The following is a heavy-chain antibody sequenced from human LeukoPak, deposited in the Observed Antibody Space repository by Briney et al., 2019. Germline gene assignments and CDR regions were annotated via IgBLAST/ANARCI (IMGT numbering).Heavy chain of an antibody. J-gene: IGHJ4*02. V-gene: IGHV3-23*01. CDR2: ITASGAAT. Sequence: PGGSLRLSCAASGFTFGSYAMSWVRQAPGKGLEWVSSITASGAATYYADSVKGRFTISRDNSKSMSYLQMNSLRAEDTALYYCAKGGALFAVASYFDYWGQGTLVTVSS. CDR3: AKGGALFAVASYFDY. CDR1: GFTFGSYA. D-gene: IGHD6-19*01.